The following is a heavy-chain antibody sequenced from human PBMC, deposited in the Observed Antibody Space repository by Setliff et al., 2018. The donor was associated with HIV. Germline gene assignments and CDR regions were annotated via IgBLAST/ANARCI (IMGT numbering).Heavy chain of an antibody. Sequence: ASVKVSCKASGDTVSIAYGISWVRQAPGQGLEWMGGIIPIFGTTNYAQKFQGRVSITADESTSTTYMELSSLRSDDTAVYYCARGRATYHASDIWGQGTMVT. CDR1: GDTVSIAYG. CDR2: IIPIFGTT. J-gene: IGHJ3*02. V-gene: IGHV1-69*13. CDR3: ARGRATYHASDI.